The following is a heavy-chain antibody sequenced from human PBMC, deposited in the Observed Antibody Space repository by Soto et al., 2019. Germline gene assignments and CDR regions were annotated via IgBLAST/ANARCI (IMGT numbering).Heavy chain of an antibody. Sequence: GASVKVSCKASGYTFTSYYMHWVLQTPGQGLEWMGIINPSGGSTSYAQKFQGRVTMTRDTSTSTVYMELSSLRSEDTAVYYCARPAGGFGSYDQFSSKYFQHWGQGTLVTVSS. V-gene: IGHV1-46*01. CDR1: GYTFTSYY. CDR3: ARPAGGFGSYDQFSSKYFQH. J-gene: IGHJ1*01. D-gene: IGHD1-26*01. CDR2: INPSGGST.